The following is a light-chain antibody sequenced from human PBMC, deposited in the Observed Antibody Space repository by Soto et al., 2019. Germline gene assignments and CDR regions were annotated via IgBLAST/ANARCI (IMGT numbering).Light chain of an antibody. V-gene: IGLV2-23*02. CDR2: EVN. J-gene: IGLJ3*02. Sequence: QSVLTQPAAVSGSLGQSITISCSGSGSDIGNYNLVSWYQQQPGKVPRLIIYEVNKGPSGVSNRFSGSKSGKTASLTISDLQPDDECLYYCCSYAGSSLWMFGGGTKVTVL. CDR3: CSYAGSSLWM. CDR1: GSDIGNYNL.